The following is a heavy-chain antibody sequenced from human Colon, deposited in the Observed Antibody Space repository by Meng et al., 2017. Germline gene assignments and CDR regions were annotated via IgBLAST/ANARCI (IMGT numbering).Heavy chain of an antibody. CDR3: GRDQGRQLINH. Sequence: QGQLQESGPGLVKPSGTLSLTCTVSGDSISSDIWWSWVRQPPGKGLEWIGEVYHRGDTNYNPSLKSRVVISVDRSKNQFSLNLSSVTAADTAVYHCGRDQGRQLINHWGQGTLVTVSS. CDR2: VYHRGDT. V-gene: IGHV4-4*02. J-gene: IGHJ4*02. CDR1: GDSISSDIW. D-gene: IGHD1-1*01.